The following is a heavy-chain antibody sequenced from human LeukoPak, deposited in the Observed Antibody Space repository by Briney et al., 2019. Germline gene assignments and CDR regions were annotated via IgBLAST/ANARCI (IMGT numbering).Heavy chain of an antibody. D-gene: IGHD2-8*02. CDR1: RSTFKTYD. CDR2: MNPKSGDT. Sequence: ASVKVSCKASRSTFKTYDIIWARQASGQGLEWMGWMNPKSGDTVCAETFQARVTMTRNISMNTAYMELSNLKSEDTAIYYCARGVLGYYYYYMDLWGEGSTVTVS. V-gene: IGHV1-8*01. J-gene: IGHJ6*03. CDR3: ARGVLGYYYYYMDL.